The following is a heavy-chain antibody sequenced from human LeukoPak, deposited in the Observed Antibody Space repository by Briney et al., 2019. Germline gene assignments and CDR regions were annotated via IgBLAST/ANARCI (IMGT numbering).Heavy chain of an antibody. CDR1: GFTYSHFG. Sequence: PGGSLRLSCAASGFTYSHFGMHWVRQAPGKGLEWVAVIWSDGTEKYYGDAVKGRSTISRDNSRNTLYLQMNNLRDDDTAAYYCAKDAQRGFDYSNSLEYWGQGTLVIVSS. D-gene: IGHD4-11*01. CDR3: AKDAQRGFDYSNSLEY. CDR2: IWSDGTEK. V-gene: IGHV3-33*06. J-gene: IGHJ4*02.